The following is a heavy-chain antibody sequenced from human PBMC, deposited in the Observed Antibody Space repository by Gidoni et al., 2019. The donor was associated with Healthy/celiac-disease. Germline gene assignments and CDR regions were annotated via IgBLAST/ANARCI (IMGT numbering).Heavy chain of an antibody. CDR2: INHSGST. Sequence: QVQLQQWGAGLLKPSEPLSLTCAVYGGSFSGYYWIWIRQPPGKGLEWIGEINHSGSTNYNPSRKSRVTISVDTSKNQFSLKLRSVTAADTAVYYCARHIVVVTASYYYYYYGMDVWGKGTTVTVSS. V-gene: IGHV4-34*01. J-gene: IGHJ6*04. CDR3: ARHIVVVTASYYYYYYGMDV. CDR1: GGSFSGYY. D-gene: IGHD2-21*02.